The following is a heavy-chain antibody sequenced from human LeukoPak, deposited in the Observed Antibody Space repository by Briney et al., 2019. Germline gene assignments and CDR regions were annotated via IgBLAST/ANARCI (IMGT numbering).Heavy chain of an antibody. CDR3: ARDTYGPYDY. CDR1: GFSFR. J-gene: IGHJ4*02. V-gene: IGHV3-7*01. CDR2: IKEDGSDK. Sequence: GGSLRLSCAASGFSFRMSWVRQAPGKGLEWVANIKEDGSDKYYVNSVKSRFTISRDTAKNSLYLQMNSLRAEDTAVYYCARDTYGPYDYWGQGTLVTVSS. D-gene: IGHD4-17*01.